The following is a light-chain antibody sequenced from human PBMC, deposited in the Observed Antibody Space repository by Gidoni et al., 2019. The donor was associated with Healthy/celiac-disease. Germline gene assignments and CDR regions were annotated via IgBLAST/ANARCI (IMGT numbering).Light chain of an antibody. Sequence: ELVFTPSPATLSFSPGERATLSCRASQSVSSYLAWYQQKPGQAPRLLIYDASNRATGIPARFSGSGSGTDFTLTISSLEPEDFAVYYCQQRSNWPTFGGGTKVEIK. CDR1: QSVSSY. CDR2: DAS. V-gene: IGKV3-11*01. J-gene: IGKJ4*01. CDR3: QQRSNWPT.